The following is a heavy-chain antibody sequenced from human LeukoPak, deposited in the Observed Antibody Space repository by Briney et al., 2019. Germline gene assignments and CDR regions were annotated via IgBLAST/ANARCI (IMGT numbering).Heavy chain of an antibody. CDR3: ARAYYYDSSGYYPDAFDI. Sequence: GASVKVSCKASGYTFTSYGISWVRLAPGQGLEWMGWISAYNGNTNYAQKLQGRVTMTTDTSTSTAYMELRSLRSDDTAVYYCARAYYYDSSGYYPDAFDIWGQGTMVTVSS. V-gene: IGHV1-18*01. D-gene: IGHD3-22*01. CDR1: GYTFTSYG. CDR2: ISAYNGNT. J-gene: IGHJ3*02.